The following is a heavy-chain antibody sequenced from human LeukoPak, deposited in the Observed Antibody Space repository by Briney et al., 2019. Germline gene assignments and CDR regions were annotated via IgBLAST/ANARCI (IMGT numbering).Heavy chain of an antibody. V-gene: IGHV3-33*01. Sequence: GRSLRLSCAASGFTFSSYGMHWVRQAPGKGLEWAAVIWYDGSNKYYADSVKGRFTISRDNSKNTLYLQMNSLRAEDTAVYYCARESGYSSGWYPVWGQGTLVTVSS. CDR3: ARESGYSSGWYPV. CDR2: IWYDGSNK. J-gene: IGHJ4*02. D-gene: IGHD6-19*01. CDR1: GFTFSSYG.